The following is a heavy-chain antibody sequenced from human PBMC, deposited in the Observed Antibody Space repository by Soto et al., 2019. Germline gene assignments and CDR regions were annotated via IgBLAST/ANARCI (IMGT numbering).Heavy chain of an antibody. CDR1: GFSVTASY. D-gene: IGHD3-10*01. CDR3: ARAELDMPTP. CDR2: IWTNGGT. V-gene: IGHV3-66*01. Sequence: EMYLVDSGGGLVQPGGSLRLSCAASGFSVTASYMIWVRQAPGKGLEFVSVIWTNGGTLYADSVKGRFILSRDNSMNTVYLQMNSLRVEDTAVYYCARAELDMPTPWGQGTLVTVSS. J-gene: IGHJ5*02.